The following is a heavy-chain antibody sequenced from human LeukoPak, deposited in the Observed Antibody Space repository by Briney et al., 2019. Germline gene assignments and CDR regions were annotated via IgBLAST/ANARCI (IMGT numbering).Heavy chain of an antibody. CDR2: IFYSGST. Sequence: SETLSLTCTVSGGSISTSNYYWGWIRQPPGKGLEWIGNIFYSGSTYYSPSLKSRVTLSVDTSKNQFSLKLSSVTAADTAVYYCARLNKPGWFDPWGQGTLVTVSS. D-gene: IGHD1-14*01. J-gene: IGHJ5*02. V-gene: IGHV4-39*01. CDR3: ARLNKPGWFDP. CDR1: GGSISTSNYY.